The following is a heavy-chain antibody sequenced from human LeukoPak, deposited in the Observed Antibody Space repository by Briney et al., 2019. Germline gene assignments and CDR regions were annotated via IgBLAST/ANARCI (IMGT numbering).Heavy chain of an antibody. D-gene: IGHD6-13*01. V-gene: IGHV3-48*03. J-gene: IGHJ3*02. CDR2: ISSSGSTI. CDR3: ARSYVAAAGTGAFDI. CDR1: GFTFSSYD. Sequence: GGSLRLSCAASGFTFSSYDMNWVRQAPGRGLEWVSYISSSGSTIYYADSVKGRFTISRDNAKSSLYLQMNSLRAEDTAVYYCARSYVAAAGTGAFDIWGQGTMVTVSS.